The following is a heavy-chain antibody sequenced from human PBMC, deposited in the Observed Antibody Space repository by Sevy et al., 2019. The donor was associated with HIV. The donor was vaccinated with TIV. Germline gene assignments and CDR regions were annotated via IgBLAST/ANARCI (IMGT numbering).Heavy chain of an antibody. J-gene: IGHJ4*02. Sequence: SGPTLVKPTQTLTPTCTFSGFSLITTGVAVGWIRQPPGKALECLALIYWDDDKRYSPSLKSRLTITKDTSKNQVVLTMTNMDPVDTATYYCAHRPADSSGYPIFDYWGQGTLVTVSS. V-gene: IGHV2-5*02. D-gene: IGHD3-22*01. CDR1: GFSLITTGVA. CDR3: AHRPADSSGYPIFDY. CDR2: IYWDDDK.